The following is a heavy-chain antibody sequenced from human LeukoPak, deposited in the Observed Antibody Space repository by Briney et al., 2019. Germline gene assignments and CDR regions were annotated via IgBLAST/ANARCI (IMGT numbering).Heavy chain of an antibody. V-gene: IGHV4-61*02. Sequence: SETLSLTCTVSGGSISSGSYYWSWIRQPAGKGLEWIGRIYTSGSTNYNPSLKSRVTISVDTSKNQFSLKLSSVTAADTAVYYCACSTAEYYYYYYMDVWGKGTTVTIPS. D-gene: IGHD4-17*01. CDR2: IYTSGST. CDR3: ACSTAEYYYYYYMDV. J-gene: IGHJ6*03. CDR1: GGSISSGSYY.